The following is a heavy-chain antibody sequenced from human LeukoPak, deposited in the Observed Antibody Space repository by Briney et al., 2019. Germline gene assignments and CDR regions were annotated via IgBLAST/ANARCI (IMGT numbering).Heavy chain of an antibody. D-gene: IGHD4-17*01. J-gene: IGHJ5*02. Sequence: GSLRLSCAASGFTFSSYAMHWVRQAPGKGLEWVAVISYDGSNKYYADSVKGRFTISRDNAKNSLYLQMNSLRAEDTAVYYCARDGIHHGDYPWGRGTLVTVSS. CDR1: GFTFSSYA. CDR2: ISYDGSNK. CDR3: ARDGIHHGDYP. V-gene: IGHV3-30-3*01.